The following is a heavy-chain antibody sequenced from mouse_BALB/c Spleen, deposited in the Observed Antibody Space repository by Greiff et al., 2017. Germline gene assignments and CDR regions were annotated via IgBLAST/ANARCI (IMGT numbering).Heavy chain of an antibody. Sequence: EVQRVESGGGLVQPGGSRKLSCAASGFTFSDYGMAWVRQAPGKGPEWVAFISNLAYSIYYADTVTGRFTISRENAKNTLYLEMSSLRSEDTAMYYCAREGNDYDGAWFAYWGQGTLVTVSA. CDR2: ISNLAYSI. D-gene: IGHD2-4*01. V-gene: IGHV5-15*02. CDR1: GFTFSDYG. J-gene: IGHJ3*01. CDR3: AREGNDYDGAWFAY.